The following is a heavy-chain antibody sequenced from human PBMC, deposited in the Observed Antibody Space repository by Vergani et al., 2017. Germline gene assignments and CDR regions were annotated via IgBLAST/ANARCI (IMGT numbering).Heavy chain of an antibody. D-gene: IGHD3-10*01. V-gene: IGHV3-30-3*01. CDR3: ARGSYYYGSAEGDY. CDR2: ISYDGSNK. J-gene: IGHJ4*02. CDR1: GFTFSSYA. Sequence: VQLVESGGGVVQPGRSLRLSCAASGFTFSSYAMHWVRQAPGKGLEWVAVISYDGSNKYYADSVKGRFTISRDNSKNTLYLQMNSLRAEDTAVYYCARGSYYYGSAEGDYWGQGTLVTVSS.